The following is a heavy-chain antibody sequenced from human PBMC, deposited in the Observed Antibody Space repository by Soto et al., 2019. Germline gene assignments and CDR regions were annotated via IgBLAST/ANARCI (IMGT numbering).Heavy chain of an antibody. Sequence: ASVKVSCKASGYTFTSYGISWVRQDPGQGLEWMGWISAYNGNTNYAQKLQGRVTMTTDTSTSTAYMELRSLRSDDTAVYYCARVTYYDILTGYSRNNWFDPWGQGTLVTVSS. CDR1: GYTFTSYG. CDR3: ARVTYYDILTGYSRNNWFDP. V-gene: IGHV1-18*04. J-gene: IGHJ5*02. D-gene: IGHD3-9*01. CDR2: ISAYNGNT.